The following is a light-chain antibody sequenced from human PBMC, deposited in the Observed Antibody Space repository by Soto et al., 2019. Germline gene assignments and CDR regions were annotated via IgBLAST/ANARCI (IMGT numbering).Light chain of an antibody. CDR2: WAS. V-gene: IGKV4-1*01. CDR3: QQYYGTPLT. Sequence: DIVMTQSPDSLAVSLGERATINCKSSQSVLYSSNNKNYLAWYQQKPGQPPKLLIYWASTRECGVPDRFSGSGSGSDFTLTISSLQAEDVAVYYCQQYYGTPLTFGQGTKLVIK. CDR1: QSVLYSSNNKNY. J-gene: IGKJ2*01.